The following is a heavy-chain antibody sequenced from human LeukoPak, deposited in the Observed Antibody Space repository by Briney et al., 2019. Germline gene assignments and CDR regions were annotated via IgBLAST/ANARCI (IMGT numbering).Heavy chain of an antibody. CDR1: GYTFTSYY. J-gene: IGHJ4*02. Sequence: GASVKVSCKASGYTFTSYYMHWGRQAPGQGLEWMGIINPSGGSTSYAQKFQGRVTMTRDTSTSTGYMELSSLRSEDTAVYYCARDPGVTLDYWGQGTLVTVSS. V-gene: IGHV1-46*03. CDR3: ARDPGVTLDY. D-gene: IGHD2-21*02. CDR2: INPSGGST.